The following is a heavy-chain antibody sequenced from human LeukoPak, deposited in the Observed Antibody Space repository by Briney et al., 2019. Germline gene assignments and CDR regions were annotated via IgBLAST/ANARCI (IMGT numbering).Heavy chain of an antibody. CDR2: IHSGGRT. D-gene: IGHD3-10*01. CDR3: ARVGLLWFGEAD. V-gene: IGHV3-66*01. J-gene: IGHJ4*02. Sequence: WVSVIHSGGRTYYADSVQGRFTISRDNSKNTLYLQMNSLRAEDTAVYYCARVGLLWFGEADWGQGTLVTVSS.